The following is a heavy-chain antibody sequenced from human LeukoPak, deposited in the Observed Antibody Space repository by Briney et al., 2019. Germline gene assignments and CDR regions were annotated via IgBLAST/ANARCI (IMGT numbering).Heavy chain of an antibody. V-gene: IGHV1-2*02. Sequence: GSAVSVSHTSSAYIFTGYYIDRERHRPGQGLEWVGLINPNTGGTNYGQNFQGRVTITRDTSISTAYMELSRLTSDDTAVYYCARDMVTTITGEYWGQGTLVTVSP. CDR2: INPNTGGT. J-gene: IGHJ4*02. CDR1: AYIFTGYY. D-gene: IGHD5-12*01. CDR3: ARDMVTTITGEY.